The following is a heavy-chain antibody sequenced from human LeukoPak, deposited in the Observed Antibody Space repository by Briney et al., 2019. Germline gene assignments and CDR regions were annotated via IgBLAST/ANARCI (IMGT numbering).Heavy chain of an antibody. V-gene: IGHV3-74*01. Sequence: PGGSLRLSCAASGFTFSSYWMHWVRHVPGKGLVWVSHIKSDGSSTSYADSVKGRFTISRDNAKNTLYLQMNSLRAEDTAVYYCARDRGYGFDYWGQGTLVTVSS. CDR3: ARDRGYGFDY. CDR2: IKSDGSST. J-gene: IGHJ4*02. D-gene: IGHD5-18*01. CDR1: GFTFSSYW.